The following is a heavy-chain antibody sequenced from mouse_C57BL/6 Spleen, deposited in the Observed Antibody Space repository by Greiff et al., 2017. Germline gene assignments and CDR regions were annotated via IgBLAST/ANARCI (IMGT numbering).Heavy chain of an antibody. D-gene: IGHD2-1*01. J-gene: IGHJ3*01. V-gene: IGHV14-2*01. Sequence: EVQLQQSGAELVKPGASVKLSCTASGFNIKDYYMPWVTQRTEQGLEWIGRLDPEDGETKYAPKFQGKATITADTSSNTAYLQLSSLTAEDTAVYYCASSGNYVSVAWFAYGGQGTLVTVSA. CDR2: LDPEDGET. CDR1: GFNIKDYY. CDR3: ASSGNYVSVAWFAY.